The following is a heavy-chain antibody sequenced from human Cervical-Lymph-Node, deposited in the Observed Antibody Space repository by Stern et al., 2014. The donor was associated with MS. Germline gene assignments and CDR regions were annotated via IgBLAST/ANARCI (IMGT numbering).Heavy chain of an antibody. CDR1: GFSFSDYD. CDR3: ARDRDVSGWTLAAY. D-gene: IGHD3/OR15-3a*01. CDR2: IKADVSRD. J-gene: IGHJ4*02. V-gene: IGHV3-30*03. Sequence: VQLVESGGGAVQPGTSLRLSCAASGFSFSDYDMHWVRQAPGKGLEWVAAIKADVSRDYYGGSVKGRFTISRDNSRNTLYLQMNRLTSDDTAVYFCARDRDVSGWTLAAYWGQGSLVIVSS.